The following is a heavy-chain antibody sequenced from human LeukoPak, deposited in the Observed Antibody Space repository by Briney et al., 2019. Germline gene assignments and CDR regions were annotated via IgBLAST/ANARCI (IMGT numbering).Heavy chain of an antibody. J-gene: IGHJ4*02. CDR3: ARGVPLDY. CDR2: IYHSGST. CDR1: GVSIRSGGYY. Sequence: PSETLSPTGTGSGVSIRSGGYYWRGIRQPPGKGLEWIGYIYHSGSTYYNPSLKSRVTISVDRSKNQFSLKLSSVTAADTVVYYCARGVPLDYWGQGTLVTVSS. V-gene: IGHV4-30-2*01. D-gene: IGHD3-10*01.